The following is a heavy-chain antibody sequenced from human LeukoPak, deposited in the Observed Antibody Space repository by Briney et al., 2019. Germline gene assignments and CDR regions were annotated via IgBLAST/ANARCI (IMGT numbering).Heavy chain of an antibody. V-gene: IGHV3-33*01. J-gene: IGHJ4*02. CDR3: ARDGFGSYYGSGSYYNVPFDY. CDR2: IWYDGSNK. CDR1: GFTFSSYG. Sequence: GGSLRLSCAASGFTFSSYGMHWVRQAPGKGLEWVAVIWYDGSNKYYADSVKGRFTISRDNSKNTLYLQMNSLRAEDMAVYYCARDGFGSYYGSGSYYNVPFDYWGQGTLVTVSS. D-gene: IGHD3-10*01.